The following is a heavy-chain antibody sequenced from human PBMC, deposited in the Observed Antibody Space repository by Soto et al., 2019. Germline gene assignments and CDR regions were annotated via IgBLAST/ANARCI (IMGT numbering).Heavy chain of an antibody. CDR2: IYYSGST. D-gene: IGHD3-22*01. J-gene: IGHJ3*02. CDR3: ARVLRRYYYDSSGYYYYAFDI. V-gene: IGHV4-30-4*01. CDR1: GCSISSGDYY. Sequence: SETLSLTCPVSGCSISSGDYYWSWIRQPPGKGLEWIGYIYYSGSTYYNPSLKSRVTISVDTSKNQFSLKLSSVTAADTAVYYCARVLRRYYYDSSGYYYYAFDIWGQGTMVTVSS.